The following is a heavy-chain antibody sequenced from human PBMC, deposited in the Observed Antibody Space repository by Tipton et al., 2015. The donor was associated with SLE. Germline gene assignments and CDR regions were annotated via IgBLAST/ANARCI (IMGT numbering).Heavy chain of an antibody. V-gene: IGHV3-30*02. Sequence: SLRLSCEVSGFHFSGYGMHWVRQTPGKGLEWLAFLRYDGSFTHYADSVKGRFTISRDDSKNTVYLEMTSLTVEDTALYYCPKEGESCGGGRCYSSYFDYWGQGTLVTVSS. J-gene: IGHJ4*02. CDR3: PKEGESCGGGRCYSSYFDY. CDR1: GFHFSGYG. CDR2: LRYDGSFT. D-gene: IGHD2-21*01.